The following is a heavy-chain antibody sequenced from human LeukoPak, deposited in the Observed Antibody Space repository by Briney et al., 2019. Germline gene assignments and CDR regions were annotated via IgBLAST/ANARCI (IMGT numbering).Heavy chain of an antibody. CDR3: ARIFVIVATSDYFDY. J-gene: IGHJ4*02. CDR1: GGSLSSNSYY. Sequence: PSETLSLTCTVSGGSLSSNSYYWGWLRQPPGTGLEWFGNIYYSGRTYYNPSLKSRVTISVDTSKNQFSLKLSSVTAADTAVYYCARIFVIVATSDYFDYWGQGTLVTVSS. V-gene: IGHV4-39*07. D-gene: IGHD5-12*01. CDR2: IYYSGRT.